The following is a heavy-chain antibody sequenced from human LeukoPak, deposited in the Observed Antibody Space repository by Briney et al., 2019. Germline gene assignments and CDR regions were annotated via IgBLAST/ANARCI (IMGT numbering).Heavy chain of an antibody. CDR3: AREDNCSGGSCYVGFDY. Sequence: QPGGSLRLSCAASGFTFSSYWMHWVRQAPGKGLVWVSRINSDGSSTSYADSVKGRFTISRDNAKNTLYLQMNSLRAEDTAVYYCAREDNCSGGSCYVGFDYWGQGTLVTVSS. CDR2: INSDGSST. D-gene: IGHD2-15*01. J-gene: IGHJ4*02. V-gene: IGHV3-74*01. CDR1: GFTFSSYW.